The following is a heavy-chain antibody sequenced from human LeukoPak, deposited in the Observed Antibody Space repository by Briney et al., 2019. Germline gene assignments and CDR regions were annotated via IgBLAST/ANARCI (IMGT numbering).Heavy chain of an antibody. CDR3: VKSPSDGLDV. V-gene: IGHV3-64D*09. J-gene: IGHJ6*02. Sequence: PGGSLRLSCAASGFTVSSNYMSWGRQAPGKGLEYVSTIFTNGDTTSYAASVKGRFTTSRDDSKNTLYLQMSSLRPEDTAVYYCVKSPSDGLDVWGQGATVTVSS. CDR2: IFTNGDTT. CDR1: GFTVSSNY.